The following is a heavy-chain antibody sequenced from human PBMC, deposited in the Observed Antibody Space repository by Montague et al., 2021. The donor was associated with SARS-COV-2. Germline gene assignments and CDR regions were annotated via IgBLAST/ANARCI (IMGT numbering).Heavy chain of an antibody. CDR3: ARASGNCGSDCLSSDTFDI. D-gene: IGHD2-21*01. Sequence: SLRLSCAASGFRFDDYAMHWLRQPPGKGLEWVPGISWKSGSRGFAESVKGRFTISRDNAKNTLSLQMNSLRVEDTALYYCARASGNCGSDCLSSDTFDIWGRGTLVTVSS. J-gene: IGHJ3*02. CDR2: ISWKSGSR. CDR1: GFRFDDYA. V-gene: IGHV3-9*01.